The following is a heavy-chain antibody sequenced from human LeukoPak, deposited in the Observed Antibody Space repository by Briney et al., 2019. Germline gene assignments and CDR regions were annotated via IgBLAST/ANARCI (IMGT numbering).Heavy chain of an antibody. CDR3: AALRMNFDY. Sequence: GRSLRLSCAASGFTFSSYGMHWVRQAPDKGLEWVAVISYDGSNKYYADSVKGRFTISRDNSKNTLYLQMNSLRAEDTAVYYCAALRMNFDYWGQGTLVTVSS. V-gene: IGHV3-30*03. D-gene: IGHD2-15*01. CDR2: ISYDGSNK. CDR1: GFTFSSYG. J-gene: IGHJ4*02.